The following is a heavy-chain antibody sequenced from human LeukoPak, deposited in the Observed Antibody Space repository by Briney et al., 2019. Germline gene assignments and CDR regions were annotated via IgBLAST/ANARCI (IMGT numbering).Heavy chain of an antibody. J-gene: IGHJ3*02. CDR3: ARQFSSSWVDSFDI. D-gene: IGHD6-13*01. Sequence: GGSLRLSCAASRFTFSSYWMHWVRQGPGKGLVWVSRVNGDGSRTTYADPVKGRFTIPRDNSKNPLYLQVNSLRAEDTAVYYCARQFSSSWVDSFDIWGQGTMVTVSS. CDR2: VNGDGSRT. CDR1: RFTFSSYW. V-gene: IGHV3-74*01.